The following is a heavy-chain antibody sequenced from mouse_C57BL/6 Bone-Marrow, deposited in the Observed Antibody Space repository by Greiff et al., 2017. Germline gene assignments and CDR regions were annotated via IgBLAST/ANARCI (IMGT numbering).Heavy chain of an antibody. CDR1: GYTFTDYY. V-gene: IGHV1-26*01. J-gene: IGHJ4*01. D-gene: IGHD2-3*01. CDR2: INPNNGGT. Sequence: EVQLQQSGPELVKPGASVKISCKASGYTFTDYYMNWVKQSHGKSLEWIGDINPNNGGTSYNQKFKGKATLTVDKSSSTAYMKLRSLTSEDSAVXDCARRDGYYAMDYWGQGTSVTVSS. CDR3: ARRDGYYAMDY.